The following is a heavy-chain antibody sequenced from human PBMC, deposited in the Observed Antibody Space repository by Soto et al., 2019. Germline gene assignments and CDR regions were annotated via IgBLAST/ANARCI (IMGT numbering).Heavy chain of an antibody. J-gene: IGHJ6*02. V-gene: IGHV4-31*03. CDR2: IYYRGST. D-gene: IGHD1-1*01. CDR3: ARESRQTTGTTYYYYGMDV. CDR1: GGSISSGGYY. Sequence: QVQLQESGPGLVKPSQTLSLTCTVSGGSISSGGYYWSWIRQHPGKGLEWIGYIYYRGSTYYNPSLKSRVTLSVDTSKNQFSLKRSSVTAADTAVYYWARESRQTTGTTYYYYGMDVWGQGTTVTVSS.